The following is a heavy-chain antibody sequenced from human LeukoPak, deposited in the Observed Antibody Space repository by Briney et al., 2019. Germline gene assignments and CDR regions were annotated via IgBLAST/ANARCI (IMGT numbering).Heavy chain of an antibody. Sequence: SETLSLTCSVSGYSISSGHYWGWIRQPPGKGLEWIGSISHSGNTYYKSSLQSRVTISIDTSKDQFSLKLSSVTAADTAVYYCAKAGRSGSYYYYNYMDVWGKGTTVTVSS. CDR1: GYSISSGHY. J-gene: IGHJ6*03. CDR2: ISHSGNT. D-gene: IGHD1-26*01. V-gene: IGHV4-38-2*02. CDR3: AKAGRSGSYYYYNYMDV.